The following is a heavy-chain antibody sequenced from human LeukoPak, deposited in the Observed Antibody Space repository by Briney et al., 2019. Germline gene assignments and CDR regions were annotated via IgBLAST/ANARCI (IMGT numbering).Heavy chain of an antibody. CDR3: ARVTLGFDSRTYYPTTFDY. Sequence: GGSLRLSCAASGFTVSSNYMSWDRQAPGKGLEWVSLIYTGGSSYYADSVKGRFTISRDTSINTLYLQMNSLRVEDAAVYYCARVTLGFDSRTYYPTTFDYWGQGTQVTVSS. J-gene: IGHJ4*02. V-gene: IGHV3-53*01. D-gene: IGHD3-22*01. CDR2: IYTGGSS. CDR1: GFTVSSNY.